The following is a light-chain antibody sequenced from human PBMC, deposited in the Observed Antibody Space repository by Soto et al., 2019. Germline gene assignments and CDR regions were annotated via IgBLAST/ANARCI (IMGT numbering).Light chain of an antibody. CDR3: AAWDDSLNGHV. V-gene: IGLV1-44*01. CDR2: SNN. CDR1: SFSIGSNT. J-gene: IGLJ1*01. Sequence: QSALTQPPSASGTPGQRVTISCSGSSFSIGSNTVNWFQQLPETAPKLLIYSNNQRPSGVPDRFSASKSGISASLAISGLQSEDEADYYCAAWDDSLNGHVFGTGTKVTVL.